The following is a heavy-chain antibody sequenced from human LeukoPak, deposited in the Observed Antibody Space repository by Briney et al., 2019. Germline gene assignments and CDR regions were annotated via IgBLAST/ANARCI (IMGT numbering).Heavy chain of an antibody. CDR3: ARDAIVVGLFDY. J-gene: IGHJ4*02. CDR1: GFTFSSYA. Sequence: GGSLRLSCAASGFTFSSYAMHWVRQAPGKGLEWVAVISYDGSNKYYADSVKGRFTISRDNSKNTLYLQMNSLRAEDAAVYYCARDAIVVGLFDYWGQGTLVTVSS. CDR2: ISYDGSNK. D-gene: IGHD3-22*01. V-gene: IGHV3-30-3*01.